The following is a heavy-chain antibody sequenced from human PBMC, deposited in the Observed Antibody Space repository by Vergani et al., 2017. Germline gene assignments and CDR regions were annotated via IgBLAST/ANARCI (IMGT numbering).Heavy chain of an antibody. CDR3: ARDLRLLYNRFDP. Sequence: QVQLVESGGGVVQPGRSLRLSCAASGSTFNQYSMHWVRQAPGKGLEWVAVTWYDGNNKQYADSVKGRFTISRDNSKSTMYLQMNSLRDEDTGVYYCARDLRLLYNRFDPWGQGTLVTVSS. CDR1: GSTFNQYS. CDR2: TWYDGNNK. D-gene: IGHD1-14*01. J-gene: IGHJ5*02. V-gene: IGHV3-33*01.